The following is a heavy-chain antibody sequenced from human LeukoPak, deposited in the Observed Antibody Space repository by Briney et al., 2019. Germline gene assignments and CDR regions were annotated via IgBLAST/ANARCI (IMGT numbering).Heavy chain of an antibody. D-gene: IGHD2-2*01. V-gene: IGHV4-4*09. J-gene: IGHJ5*02. Sequence: SGTLSLTCTVSGGSITHYFWNWLRQPPGKGLEWIGYTHTSGSPDYSRSLKSRVTISLDTSKNQFSLMLSSVTAADTAVYFCARATQRYCSGTTCFPYWFDTWGQGTLATVSS. CDR1: GGSITHYF. CDR3: ARATQRYCSGTTCFPYWFDT. CDR2: THTSGSP.